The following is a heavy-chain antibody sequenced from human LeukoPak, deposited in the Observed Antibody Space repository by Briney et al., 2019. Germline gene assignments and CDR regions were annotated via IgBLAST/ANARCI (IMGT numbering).Heavy chain of an antibody. V-gene: IGHV4-59*01. Sequence: SETLSLTCTVSGCSISSYYWSWIRQPPGKALELIGYIHYSGSTTYNPSLKSRVTISVDTSKNQFSLKLRSVTAADTAVYYCARGGDTFDHWGQATLVTVSS. D-gene: IGHD3-16*01. CDR3: ARGGDTFDH. CDR2: IHYSGST. CDR1: GCSISSYY. J-gene: IGHJ4*02.